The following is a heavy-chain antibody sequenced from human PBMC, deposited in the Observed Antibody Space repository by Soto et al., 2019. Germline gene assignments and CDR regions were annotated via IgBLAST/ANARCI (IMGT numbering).Heavy chain of an antibody. CDR2: INPGNGNT. D-gene: IGHD3-22*01. CDR3: ARGGYFDSSNYLAY. V-gene: IGHV1-3*01. Sequence: ASVKVSCKASGYTFTSYGINWVRQAPGRGLEWMGWINPGNGNTKYSQQFQGRVIIDRDTSASTAYMELGSLRSEDTAVYYCARGGYFDSSNYLAYWGLGTLVTVSS. J-gene: IGHJ4*02. CDR1: GYTFTSYG.